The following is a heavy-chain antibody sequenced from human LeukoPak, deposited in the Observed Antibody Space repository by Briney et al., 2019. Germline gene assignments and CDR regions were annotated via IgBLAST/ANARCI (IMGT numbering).Heavy chain of an antibody. Sequence: SETLSLTCAVYGGSFSGYYWSWIRQPPVKGLEWIGEINHSGSTNYNPSLKSRVTISVDTSKNQFSLKLSSVTAADTAVYYCARSGLPEYYYYGMDVWGQGTTVTVSS. CDR2: INHSGST. CDR1: GGSFSGYY. J-gene: IGHJ6*02. V-gene: IGHV4-34*01. CDR3: ARSGLPEYYYYGMDV.